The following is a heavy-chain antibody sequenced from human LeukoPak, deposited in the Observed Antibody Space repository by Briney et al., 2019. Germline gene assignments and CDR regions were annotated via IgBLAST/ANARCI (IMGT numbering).Heavy chain of an antibody. CDR1: GGSISSYY. Sequence: PSETLSLTCTVSGGSISSYYWSWIRQPPGEGLEWIGYIYYSGSTNYNPSLKSRVTISVDTSKNQFSLKLSSVTAADTAVYYCAGGFRAFGVVSELFDPWGQGTLVTVSS. CDR3: AGGFRAFGVVSELFDP. V-gene: IGHV4-59*01. CDR2: IYYSGST. D-gene: IGHD3-3*01. J-gene: IGHJ5*02.